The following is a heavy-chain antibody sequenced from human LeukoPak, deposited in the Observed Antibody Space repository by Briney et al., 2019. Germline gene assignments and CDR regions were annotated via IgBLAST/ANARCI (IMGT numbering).Heavy chain of an antibody. J-gene: IGHJ4*02. D-gene: IGHD3-16*01. V-gene: IGHV3-30*02. CDR1: GFTFSNYG. CDR3: ATFDDNGAFDN. Sequence: PGGSLRLSCAASGFTFSNYGIHWVRQAPGKGLEWVAFIRNDGNNKYYTDSVKGRFTISRDNSKSSLYLQMNSLRTEDTALYYCATFDDNGAFDNWGQGTLVTVSS. CDR2: IRNDGNNK.